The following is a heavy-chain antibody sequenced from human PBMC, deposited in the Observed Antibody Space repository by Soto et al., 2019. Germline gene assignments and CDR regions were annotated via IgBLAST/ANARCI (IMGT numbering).Heavy chain of an antibody. CDR1: GVSVSSGSYY. J-gene: IGHJ3*02. CDR2: IFYSGST. CDR3: ARVHGGDALEI. Sequence: QVQLQESGPGQVKPSETLSLTCTVSGVSVSSGSYYWSWIRQPPGKGLEWIGYIFYSGSTNYNASLKSRVIISVDTSKNQFSLTVSSVTAADTAVYYCARVHGGDALEIWGQGTMVTVSS. V-gene: IGHV4-61*01. D-gene: IGHD3-16*01.